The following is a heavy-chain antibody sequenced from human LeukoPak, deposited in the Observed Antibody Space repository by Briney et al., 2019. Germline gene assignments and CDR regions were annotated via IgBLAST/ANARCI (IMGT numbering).Heavy chain of an antibody. CDR1: GYTFTGYY. J-gene: IGHJ4*02. CDR3: ARDGIAAAVPDY. Sequence: ASAKVSCKASGYTFTGYYIHWVRQAPGQGLVWMGWINPNSGGTNYAQKFQGRVTMTRDTSISTAYMELSRLRSDDTAVYYCARDGIAAAVPDYWGQGTLVTVSS. CDR2: INPNSGGT. D-gene: IGHD6-13*01. V-gene: IGHV1-2*02.